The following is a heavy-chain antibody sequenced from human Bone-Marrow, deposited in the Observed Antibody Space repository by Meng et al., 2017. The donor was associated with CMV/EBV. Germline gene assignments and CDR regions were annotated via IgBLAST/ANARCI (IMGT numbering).Heavy chain of an antibody. V-gene: IGHV3-30*02. D-gene: IGHD6-6*01. Sequence: GGSLRLSCAASGFTFSSYGMHWVRQAPGKGLEWVAFIRYDGSNKYYADSVKGRFTISRDNSKNTLYLQMNSLRAEDTAVYYCAKPIAARGRYGMDVWGQGTTVTGSS. J-gene: IGHJ6*01. CDR2: IRYDGSNK. CDR1: GFTFSSYG. CDR3: AKPIAARGRYGMDV.